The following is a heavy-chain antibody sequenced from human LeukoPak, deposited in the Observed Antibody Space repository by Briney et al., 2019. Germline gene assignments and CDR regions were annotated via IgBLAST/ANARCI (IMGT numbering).Heavy chain of an antibody. CDR2: IYSGGRT. D-gene: IGHD4-17*01. CDR1: GFTVSSNY. CDR3: ASRSAGDYVNIFDI. Sequence: GGSLRLSCAASGFTVSSNYMTWVRQAPGKGLERVSVIYSGGRTYYADSVKGRFTISRDNSKNTLYLDMNSLRAEDTAVYYCASRSAGDYVNIFDIWGQGAMVTVSS. J-gene: IGHJ3*02. V-gene: IGHV3-53*01.